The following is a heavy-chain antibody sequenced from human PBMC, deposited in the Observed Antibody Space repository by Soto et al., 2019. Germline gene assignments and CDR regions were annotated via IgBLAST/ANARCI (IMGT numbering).Heavy chain of an antibody. J-gene: IGHJ4*02. D-gene: IGHD6-19*01. V-gene: IGHV3-23*01. CDR1: GFIFDTFD. CDR2: IIGHNGRT. Sequence: EVQLLGSGGGLVQPGGSLRLSCAASGFIFDTFDMSWVRQAPGKGLELVSAIIGHNGRTYYADSVTGRFTISKDNSNKTLYLQMNILRVEDTAIYYCTKGAWLDDFCGQGVLVTVSS. CDR3: TKGAWLDDF.